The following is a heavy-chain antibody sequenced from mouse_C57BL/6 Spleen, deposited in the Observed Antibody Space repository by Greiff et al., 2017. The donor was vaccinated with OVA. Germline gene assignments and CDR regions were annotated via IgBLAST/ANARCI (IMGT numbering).Heavy chain of an antibody. CDR1: GYTFPSYW. CDR3: ASWDCYFDY. J-gene: IGHJ2*01. CDR2: IHPSDSDT. D-gene: IGHD4-1*01. V-gene: IGHV1-74*01. Sequence: VQLQQPGAELVKPGASVKVSCKASGYTFPSYWMHWVKQRPGQGLEWIGRIHPSDSDTNSNQKFRGKAPLTVDKSSSTAYMQLSSRTAEDSAVYYCASWDCYFDYWGQGTTLTVSS.